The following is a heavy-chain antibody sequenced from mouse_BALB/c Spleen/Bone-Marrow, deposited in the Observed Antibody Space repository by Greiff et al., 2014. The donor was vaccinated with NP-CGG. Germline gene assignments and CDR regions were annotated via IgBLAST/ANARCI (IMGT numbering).Heavy chain of an antibody. Sequence: VQLQQSGAELVKPGASVKLSCKASGYTFTSYYMYWVKQRPGQGLEWIGEINPNKDGTNFNEKFKSKATLTVDKSSSTAYMQLSSLTSEDSAVYYCARAAYDPYAMDYWGQGTSVTVSS. D-gene: IGHD2-3*01. CDR2: INPNKDGT. J-gene: IGHJ4*01. V-gene: IGHV1S81*02. CDR1: GYTFTSYY. CDR3: ARAAYDPYAMDY.